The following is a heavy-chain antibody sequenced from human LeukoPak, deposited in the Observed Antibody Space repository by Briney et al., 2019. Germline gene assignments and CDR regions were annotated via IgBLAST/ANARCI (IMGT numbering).Heavy chain of an antibody. D-gene: IGHD5-12*01. CDR1: GFTFSSYE. J-gene: IGHJ4*02. Sequence: SGGSLRLSCAASGFTFSSYEMNWVRRAPGKGLEWVSYISSSGSTIYYADSVKGRFTISRDNAKNSLYLQMNSLRAEDTAVYYCAREYSGYDWGLLDYWGQGTLVTVSS. CDR3: AREYSGYDWGLLDY. V-gene: IGHV3-48*03. CDR2: ISSSGSTI.